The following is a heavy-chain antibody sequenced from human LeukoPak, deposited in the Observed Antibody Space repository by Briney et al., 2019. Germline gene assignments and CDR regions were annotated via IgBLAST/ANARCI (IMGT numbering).Heavy chain of an antibody. D-gene: IGHD6-6*01. CDR1: GFTFSSYS. CDR2: ISSSSSYI. V-gene: IGHV3-21*01. J-gene: IGHJ4*02. Sequence: GGSLRLSCAASGFTFSSYSMNWVRQAPGKGLEWVSSISSSSSYIYYADSVKGRFTISRDNAKNSLYLQMNSLRAEDTAVYYCARASSSFGYYFDYWGQGTPVTVSS. CDR3: ARASSSFGYYFDY.